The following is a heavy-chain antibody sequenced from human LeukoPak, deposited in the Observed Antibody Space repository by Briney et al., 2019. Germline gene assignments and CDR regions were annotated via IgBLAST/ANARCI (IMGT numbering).Heavy chain of an antibody. J-gene: IGHJ4*02. V-gene: IGHV3-33*08. Sequence: PGGSLRLSCAASRFTFSSYGMHWVRQAPGKGLEWVAVIWYDGSNKYYADSVKGRFTISRDNSKNTLYLQMNSLRAEDTAVYYCARDPVGSGWYGKQFDYWGQGTLVTVS. D-gene: IGHD6-19*01. CDR1: RFTFSSYG. CDR3: ARDPVGSGWYGKQFDY. CDR2: IWYDGSNK.